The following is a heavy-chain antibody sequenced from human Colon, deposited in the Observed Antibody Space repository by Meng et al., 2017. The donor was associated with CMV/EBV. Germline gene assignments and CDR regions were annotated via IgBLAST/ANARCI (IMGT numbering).Heavy chain of an antibody. V-gene: IGHV3-23*01. D-gene: IGHD3-22*01. Sequence: GESLKISCTASGFTFSNYAMSWVRQSPKRGLEWVSAISGSGGSTYYAASVKGRFTISRDNSKNTLYLQMNSLTAEDTAVYYCAKASDHYYDFYFDSWGQGTLVTVSS. CDR3: AKASDHYYDFYFDS. CDR2: ISGSGGST. J-gene: IGHJ4*02. CDR1: GFTFSNYA.